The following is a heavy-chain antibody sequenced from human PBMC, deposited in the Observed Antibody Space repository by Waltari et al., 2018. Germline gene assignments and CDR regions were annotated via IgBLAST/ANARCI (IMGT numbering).Heavy chain of an antibody. CDR2: IYYSGST. J-gene: IGHJ4*02. V-gene: IGHV4-59*01. D-gene: IGHD3-22*01. Sequence: QVQLQESGPGLVKPSETLSLTCTVSGGSISSYYWSWIRQPPGKGLEWIGYIYYSGSTNYNPSLKSRVTISVDTSKNQFSLKLSSVTAADTAVYYCARRARNYYDSSGYYDYWGQGTLVTVSS. CDR3: ARRARNYYDSSGYYDY. CDR1: GGSISSYY.